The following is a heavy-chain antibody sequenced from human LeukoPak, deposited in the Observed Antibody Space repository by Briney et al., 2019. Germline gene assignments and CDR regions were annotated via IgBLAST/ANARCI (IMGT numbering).Heavy chain of an antibody. CDR3: ARERVPRAMDV. V-gene: IGHV3-33*01. D-gene: IGHD3-3*01. CDR2: IWYDGSDK. CDR1: GXIFTNYG. J-gene: IGHJ6*02. Sequence: PGRSLRLSCAASGXIFTNYGMHWVRQAPGKGQEWVAVIWYDGSDKYYADSVKGRFTISRDNSKNTLYLQMNSLRAEDTGVFYCARERVPRAMDVWGQGATVTVSS.